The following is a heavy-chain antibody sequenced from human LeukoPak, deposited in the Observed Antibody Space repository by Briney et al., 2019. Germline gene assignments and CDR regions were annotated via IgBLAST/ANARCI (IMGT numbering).Heavy chain of an antibody. D-gene: IGHD3-22*01. CDR1: GGSISSYY. V-gene: IGHV4-59*01. CDR2: IYDSGST. Sequence: SETLSLTCTVSGGSISSYYWSWIRQPPGKGLEWIGNIYDSGSTNYNPSLKSRVTISVDTSKNQCSLKLSSVTAADTAVYYCARQSISGSSLSYFDYWGQGTLVTVSS. J-gene: IGHJ4*02. CDR3: ARQSISGSSLSYFDY.